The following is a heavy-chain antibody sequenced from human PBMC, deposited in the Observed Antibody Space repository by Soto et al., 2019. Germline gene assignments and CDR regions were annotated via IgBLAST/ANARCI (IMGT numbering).Heavy chain of an antibody. Sequence: QVQLVESGGGVVQPGRSLRLSCAASGFTFSSYAMHWVRQAPGKGLEWVAVISYDGSNKYYADSVKGRFTISRDNSKNTLYRQMNSLRAEDTAVYYCARDGTDQTYYFDYWGQGTLVTVSS. V-gene: IGHV3-30-3*01. CDR2: ISYDGSNK. D-gene: IGHD1-26*01. CDR3: ARDGTDQTYYFDY. CDR1: GFTFSSYA. J-gene: IGHJ4*02.